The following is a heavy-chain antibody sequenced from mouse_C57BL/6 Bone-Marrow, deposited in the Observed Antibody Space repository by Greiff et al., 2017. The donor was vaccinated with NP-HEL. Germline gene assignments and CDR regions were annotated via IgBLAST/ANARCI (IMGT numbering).Heavy chain of an antibody. V-gene: IGHV1-81*01. CDR1: GYTFTSYG. Sequence: QVQLQQSGAELARPGASVKLSCKASGYTFTSYGISWVKQRTGQGLEWIGEIYPRSGNTYYNEKFKGKATLTADKSSSTAYMELRSLTSEDSAVYFCARDIYYGNYAWYFDVWGTGTTVTVSS. J-gene: IGHJ1*03. CDR3: ARDIYYGNYAWYFDV. CDR2: IYPRSGNT. D-gene: IGHD2-1*01.